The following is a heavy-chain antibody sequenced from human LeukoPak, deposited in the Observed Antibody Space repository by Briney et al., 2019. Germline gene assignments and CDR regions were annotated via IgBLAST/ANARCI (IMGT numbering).Heavy chain of an antibody. D-gene: IGHD4-17*01. Sequence: GGSLRLSCAASGFTFSSYGMHWVRQAPGKGLEWVAVIWYDGSNKYYADSVKGRFTISRDNSKNTLYLQMNSPRAEDTAVYYCARARDGDYGYYYYYMDVWGKGTTVTVSS. J-gene: IGHJ6*03. CDR1: GFTFSSYG. V-gene: IGHV3-33*01. CDR3: ARARDGDYGYYYYYMDV. CDR2: IWYDGSNK.